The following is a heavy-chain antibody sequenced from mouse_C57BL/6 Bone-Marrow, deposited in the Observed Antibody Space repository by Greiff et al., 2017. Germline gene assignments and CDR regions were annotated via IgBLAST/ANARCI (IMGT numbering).Heavy chain of an antibody. Sequence: QVQLKQSGAELARPGASVKMSCKASGYTFTSYTMHWVKQRPGQGLEWIGYINPSSGYTKYNQKFKDKATLTADKSASTAYMQLSSLTSEDSAVYYCARSFYFYAMDYWGQGTSVTVSS. CDR1: GYTFTSYT. D-gene: IGHD2-1*01. CDR3: ARSFYFYAMDY. CDR2: INPSSGYT. J-gene: IGHJ4*01. V-gene: IGHV1-4*01.